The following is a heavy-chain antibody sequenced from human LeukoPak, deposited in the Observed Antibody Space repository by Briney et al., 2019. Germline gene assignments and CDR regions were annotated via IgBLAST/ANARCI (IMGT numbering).Heavy chain of an antibody. J-gene: IGHJ4*02. CDR3: AAVAGGGYDAPYYFDY. CDR2: INHCGST. D-gene: IGHD5-12*01. CDR1: GGSFSGYY. Sequence: SETLSLTCAVYGGSFSGYYWSWIRQPPGKGLEWIGEINHCGSTNYNPSLKSRVTISVDTSKNQFSLKLSSVTAADTAVYYCAAVAGGGYDAPYYFDYWGQGTLVTVSS. V-gene: IGHV4-34*01.